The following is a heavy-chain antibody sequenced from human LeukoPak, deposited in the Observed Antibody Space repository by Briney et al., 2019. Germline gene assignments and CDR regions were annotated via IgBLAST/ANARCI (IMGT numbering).Heavy chain of an antibody. CDR2: IYTGDSDT. J-gene: IGHJ4*02. V-gene: IGHV5-51*01. CDR3: ARRDSSSWSPTDY. D-gene: IGHD6-13*01. CDR1: GYSFTSYW. Sequence: GESLKISWKGSGYSFTSYWIGWVRQMPGKGLEWMGIIYTGDSDTRYSPSFQGQVTISADKSISTAYLQWSSLKASDTAMYYCARRDSSSWSPTDYCGQGTLVTVSS.